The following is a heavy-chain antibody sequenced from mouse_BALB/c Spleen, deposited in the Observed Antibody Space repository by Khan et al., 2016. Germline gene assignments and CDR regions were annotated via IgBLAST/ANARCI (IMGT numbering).Heavy chain of an antibody. Sequence: EVKLLESGGGLVQPGGSLKLSCAASGFDFSRYWMSWVRQAPGKGLEWIGEINPDSSTINYTPSLKAKFIISRDNAKNTLYLQMSKVRSEDTAHYYCARPNSLLCEWYFDVWSAGTTVTVSS. CDR3: ARPNSLLCEWYFDV. D-gene: IGHD1-2*01. CDR2: INPDSSTI. CDR1: GFDFSRYW. V-gene: IGHV4-1*02. J-gene: IGHJ1*01.